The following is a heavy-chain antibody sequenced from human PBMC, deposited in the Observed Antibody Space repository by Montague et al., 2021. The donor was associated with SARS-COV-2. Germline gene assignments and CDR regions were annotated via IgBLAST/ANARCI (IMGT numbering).Heavy chain of an antibody. CDR1: GFTSSSYS. CDR2: ISSSSSYI. D-gene: IGHD1-26*01. Sequence: SLRLSCAASGFTSSSYSMNWVRQAPGKGLEWVSSISSSSSYIYYADSVKGRFTISRDNAKNSLYLQMNSLRAEDTAVYYCARDRVKIVGAAGFDYRGQGTLVTVSS. V-gene: IGHV3-21*01. CDR3: ARDRVKIVGAAGFDY. J-gene: IGHJ4*02.